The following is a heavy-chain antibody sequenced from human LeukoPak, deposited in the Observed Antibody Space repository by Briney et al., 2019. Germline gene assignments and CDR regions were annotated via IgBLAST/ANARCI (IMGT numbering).Heavy chain of an antibody. CDR1: GFTFSSYW. Sequence: SLRLSCAASGFTFSSYWMNWVRQAPGKGLEWLANIRQDGNEKHYVDSVKGRFTMSRDNAKNSLYLQMNSLRAEDTAVYYCVRDVSGSSYGDYWGQGTLVTASS. CDR2: IRQDGNEK. D-gene: IGHD5-18*01. V-gene: IGHV3-7*01. CDR3: VRDVSGSSYGDY. J-gene: IGHJ4*02.